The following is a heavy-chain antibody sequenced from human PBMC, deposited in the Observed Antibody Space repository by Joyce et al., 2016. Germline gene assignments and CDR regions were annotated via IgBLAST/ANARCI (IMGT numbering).Heavy chain of an antibody. CDR1: GFTFDDYA. CDR3: AKDTVIAAAGIGFDS. D-gene: IGHD6-13*01. J-gene: IGHJ4*02. CDR2: ISWNSVAI. V-gene: IGHV3-9*01. Sequence: EVQLVESGGGLVQPGRSLRLSCAASGFTFDDYAMHWVRQGPGKGLEWVSSISWNSVAIGYVDSVRGRFTISRDNAKNSLYLQMNSLRAEDTALYYCAKDTVIAAAGIGFDSWGQGTLVTVSS.